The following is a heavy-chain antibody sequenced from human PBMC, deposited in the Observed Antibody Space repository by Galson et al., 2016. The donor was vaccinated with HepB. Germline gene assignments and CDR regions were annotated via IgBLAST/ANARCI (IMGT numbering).Heavy chain of an antibody. J-gene: IGHJ4*02. CDR1: GGTLNSHT. V-gene: IGHV1-69*13. Sequence: SVKVSCKASGGTLNSHTISWVRQAPGQGLEWMGTFIPVFATPNYAQKFQGRVTITADESTSTTYVELSSLRSEDTAVYFCARFHTSGYNYYFDSWGQGTLVTV. CDR2: FIPVFATP. CDR3: ARFHTSGYNYYFDS. D-gene: IGHD3-22*01.